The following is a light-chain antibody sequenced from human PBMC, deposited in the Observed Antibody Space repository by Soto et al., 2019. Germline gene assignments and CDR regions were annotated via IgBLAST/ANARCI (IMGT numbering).Light chain of an antibody. V-gene: IGLV2-8*01. CDR3: SSYAGSNKRV. CDR1: SSDIGGYSY. J-gene: IGLJ2*01. CDR2: EVT. Sequence: QSVLTQPPSASGSPGQSVTISCTGTSSDIGGYSYVSWYRQHAGKAPKLIIYEVTKRPSGVPDRFSGSKSGDTASLTVSGLQADDEADYYCSSYAGSNKRVFGGGTKVTVL.